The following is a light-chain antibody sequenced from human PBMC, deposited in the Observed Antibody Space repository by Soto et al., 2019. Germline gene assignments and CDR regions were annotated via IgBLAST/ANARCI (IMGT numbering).Light chain of an antibody. Sequence: QSALTQPASVSGCPGQSIAISCTGTSSDGGGYNYVSWYQQHPGKAPKLMIYDVSNRPSGVSNRFSGSKSGNTASLTISGLQAEDEADYYCSSYTSSSTPVVFGGGTKLTVL. J-gene: IGLJ2*01. V-gene: IGLV2-14*01. CDR2: DVS. CDR3: SSYTSSSTPVV. CDR1: SSDGGGYNY.